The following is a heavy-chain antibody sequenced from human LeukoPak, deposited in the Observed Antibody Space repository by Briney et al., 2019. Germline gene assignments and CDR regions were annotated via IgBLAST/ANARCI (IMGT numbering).Heavy chain of an antibody. J-gene: IGHJ4*02. CDR2: IYYSGST. D-gene: IGHD2-21*01. V-gene: IGHV4-61*01. CDR1: GVSVSSGMYY. Sequence: PTETLSLTCTVSGVSVSSGMYYWSWIRQPPGKGLECIGYIYYSGSTNYNPSLKSRVTISVDTSKNQFSLKLSSVTAADTAVYYCARLRGLLLDYWGQGTVIIVSS. CDR3: ARLRGLLLDY.